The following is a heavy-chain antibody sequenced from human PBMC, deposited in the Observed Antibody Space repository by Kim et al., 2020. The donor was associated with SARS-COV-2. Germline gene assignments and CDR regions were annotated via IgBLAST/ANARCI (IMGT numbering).Heavy chain of an antibody. CDR3: AKDLVPIWRQLVFGLTWPYDFDY. CDR1: GFTFSSYA. Sequence: GGSLRLSCAASGFTFSSYAMSWVRQAPGKGLEWVSAISGSGGSTDYADSVKGRFTISRDNSKNTLYLQMNSLRAEDTAVYYCAKDLVPIWRQLVFGLTWPYDFDYWGQGTMVTVSS. V-gene: IGHV3-23*01. D-gene: IGHD6-6*01. J-gene: IGHJ4*02. CDR2: ISGSGGST.